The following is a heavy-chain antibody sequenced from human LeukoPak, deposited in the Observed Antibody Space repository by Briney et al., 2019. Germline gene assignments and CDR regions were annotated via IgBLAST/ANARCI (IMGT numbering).Heavy chain of an antibody. CDR1: GFTFSSYS. CDR3: AKDLWPHPHPDYGDYKFDY. V-gene: IGHV3-21*04. J-gene: IGHJ4*02. D-gene: IGHD4-17*01. Sequence: GGSLRLSCAASGFTFSSYSMNWVRQAPGKGLEWVSSISSSSSYIYYADSVKGRFTISRDNSKNTLYLQMNSLRAEDTAVYYCAKDLWPHPHPDYGDYKFDYWGQGTLVTVSS. CDR2: ISSSSSYI.